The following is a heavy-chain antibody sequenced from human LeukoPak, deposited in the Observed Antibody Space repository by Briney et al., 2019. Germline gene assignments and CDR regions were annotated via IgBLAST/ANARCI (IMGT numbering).Heavy chain of an antibody. J-gene: IGHJ5*02. V-gene: IGHV3-74*01. D-gene: IGHD5-12*01. Sequence: QSGGSLRLSCAASGFTFSSYWMHWVRQAPGKGLVWVSRINSDGSSTSYADSVKGRLTISRDNAKNTLYLQMNSLRAEDTAVYYCARDGSGYDLHWFDPWGQGTLVTVSS. CDR1: GFTFSSYW. CDR3: ARDGSGYDLHWFDP. CDR2: INSDGSST.